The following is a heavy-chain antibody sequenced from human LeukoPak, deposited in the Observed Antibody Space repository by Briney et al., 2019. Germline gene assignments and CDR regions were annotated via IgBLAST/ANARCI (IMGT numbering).Heavy chain of an antibody. V-gene: IGHV3-30*18. Sequence: GGSLRLSCAASGFTFSSYNMHWVRQAPGKGLEGVAVISYDGNTKYYADSVKGRFTLSRDNSKNTLYLQMNSLRAEDTAIYYCAKEGDTGVYFDYWGQGTLVTVSS. CDR2: ISYDGNTK. CDR3: AKEGDTGVYFDY. CDR1: GFTFSSYN. J-gene: IGHJ4*02. D-gene: IGHD5-18*01.